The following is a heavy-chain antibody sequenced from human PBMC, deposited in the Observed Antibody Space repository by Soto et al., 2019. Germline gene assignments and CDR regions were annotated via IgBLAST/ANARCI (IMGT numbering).Heavy chain of an antibody. CDR1: WGTCSNYA. CDR3: AKAQLGTGAFDI. CDR2: ISGSGGST. Sequence: GRSLRVRWGAFWGTCSNYAIRRIRQAPGKGLEWVSAISGSGGSTYYADSVKGRFTISRDNSKNTLYLQMNSLRAEDTAVYYCAKAQLGTGAFDIWGQGTMVT. J-gene: IGHJ3*02. D-gene: IGHD7-27*01. V-gene: IGHV3-23*01.